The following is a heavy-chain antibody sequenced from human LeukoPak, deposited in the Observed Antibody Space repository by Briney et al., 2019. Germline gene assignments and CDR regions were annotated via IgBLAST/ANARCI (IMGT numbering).Heavy chain of an antibody. V-gene: IGHV3-21*01. CDR3: ARDPYSGNYGNDYYYYMDV. D-gene: IGHD1-26*01. Sequence: KPGGSLRLSCAASGFTFSSYNMNWVRQAPGKAMEWVSSITSSATYIFYADSVKGRFTISRDNAKNSLYLQEDSLGPEDTAVYYCARDPYSGNYGNDYYYYMDVWGKGTTVTISS. CDR1: GFTFSSYN. CDR2: ITSSATYI. J-gene: IGHJ6*03.